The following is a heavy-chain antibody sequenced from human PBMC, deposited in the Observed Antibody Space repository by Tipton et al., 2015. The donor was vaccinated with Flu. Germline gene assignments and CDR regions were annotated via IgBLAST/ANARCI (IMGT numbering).Heavy chain of an antibody. CDR1: GDSIGSGYF. Sequence: TLSLTCSVSGDSIGSGYFWGWIRQPPGQGLEWIGNVHRSGHPYYNPSLKSRVTMSVDPSKNQFSLRLSSVTAADTAVYYCARRDYGNYVSEPKNWFDPWGQGTLVTVSS. D-gene: IGHD4-17*01. CDR3: ARRDYGNYVSEPKNWFDP. J-gene: IGHJ5*02. V-gene: IGHV4-38-2*01. CDR2: VHRSGHP.